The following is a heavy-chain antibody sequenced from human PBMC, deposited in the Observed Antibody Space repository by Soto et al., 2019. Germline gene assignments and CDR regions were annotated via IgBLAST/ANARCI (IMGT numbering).Heavy chain of an antibody. D-gene: IGHD5-18*01. Sequence: QGQLAASVPGLVKPSQTLYLMCTVSGVPISGSDYHWSWIRPSPGQGLEWIGYIVPRAPPHYKSSLGSRITMSVETSKTQFSLRLPARPAADAAVYFCARGSAAKRYFDLWGRGTLGTV. CDR1: GVPISGSDYH. CDR2: IVPRAPP. J-gene: IGHJ2*01. CDR3: ARGSAAKRYFDL. V-gene: IGHV4-30-4*01.